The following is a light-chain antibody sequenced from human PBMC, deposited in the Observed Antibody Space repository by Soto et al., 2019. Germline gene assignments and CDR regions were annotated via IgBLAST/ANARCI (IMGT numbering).Light chain of an antibody. CDR2: SAS. J-gene: IGKJ4*01. V-gene: IGKV1-9*01. CDR3: QQGTTYPLT. CDR1: QDISTY. Sequence: DIQLTQSPSFLSASVGDRVTITCRATQDISTYLAWYQQKPGKAPNLLIHSASTLRGGVSSRFGGSGSGTEFTLTISSLQPEDLATYYCQQGTTYPLTFGGGTKVELK.